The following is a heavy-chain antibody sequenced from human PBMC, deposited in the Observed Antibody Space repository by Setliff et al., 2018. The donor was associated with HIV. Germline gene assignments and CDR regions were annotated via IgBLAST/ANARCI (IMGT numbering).Heavy chain of an antibody. CDR3: ARERRADYYYAMDV. CDR2: INHSGRT. V-gene: IGHV4-34*01. CDR1: GGSFSGYC. J-gene: IGHJ6*02. Sequence: SETLSLTCAVYGGSFSGYCWSWIRQPPGKGLEWIGEINHSGRTKYNPSLKSRVTTSVDTSKNQFSLRLSSVTAADTAVYYCARERRADYYYAMDVWGQGTTVTVSS.